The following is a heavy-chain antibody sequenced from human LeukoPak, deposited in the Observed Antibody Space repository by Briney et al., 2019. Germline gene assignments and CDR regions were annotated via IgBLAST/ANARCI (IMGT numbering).Heavy chain of an antibody. Sequence: PGGSLRLSCAASGFTFDDYGMSWVRQAPGKGLEWVSGINWNGGSTGYADSVKGRFTISRDNAKNSLYLQMNSLRAEGTALYYCARDFYYYDSSGYYYWGQGTLVTVSS. CDR1: GFTFDDYG. J-gene: IGHJ4*02. CDR2: INWNGGST. CDR3: ARDFYYYDSSGYYY. V-gene: IGHV3-20*04. D-gene: IGHD3-22*01.